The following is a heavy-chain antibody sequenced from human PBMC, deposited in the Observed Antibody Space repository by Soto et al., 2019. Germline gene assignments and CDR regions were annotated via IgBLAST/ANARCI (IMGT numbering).Heavy chain of an antibody. Sequence: GGSLRLSCAASGFTFSSYGMHWVRQAPGKGLEWVAVISYDGSNKYYADSVKGRFTISRDNSKNTLYLQMNSLRAEDTAVYYCAGSSSQNEYYFDYWGQGTLVTVSS. CDR2: ISYDGSNK. V-gene: IGHV3-30*03. D-gene: IGHD6-13*01. CDR1: GFTFSSYG. CDR3: AGSSSQNEYYFDY. J-gene: IGHJ4*02.